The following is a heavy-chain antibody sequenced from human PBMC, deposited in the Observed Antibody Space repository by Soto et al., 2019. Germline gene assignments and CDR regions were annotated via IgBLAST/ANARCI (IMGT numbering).Heavy chain of an antibody. Sequence: QVQLQAAGPGLVKPSETLSLTCTVSGGSISRYYWSWIRQPPGKGLEWIWYIYYSGSTNYNPSLKTRVTISVDTSKHQCALKLCSVTAADTAVYYCARDRDSSGYYYGAFDIWGQGTRVTFSS. V-gene: IGHV4-59*01. J-gene: IGHJ3*02. D-gene: IGHD3-22*01. CDR2: IYYSGST. CDR1: GGSISRYY. CDR3: ARDRDSSGYYYGAFDI.